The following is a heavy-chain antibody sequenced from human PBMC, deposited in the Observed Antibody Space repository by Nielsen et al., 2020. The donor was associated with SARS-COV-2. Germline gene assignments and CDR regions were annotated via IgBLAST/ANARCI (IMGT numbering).Heavy chain of an antibody. Sequence: GGSLRLSCAASGFTFSDYSMNWVRQAPGKGLEWLSYITARSDTIRYANSVRGRFTISRDNARNLLYLQMTGLRAEDTAVYYCARALREYSSSSVPRNYYYYYMDVWGKGTTVTVSS. CDR3: ARALREYSSSSVPRNYYYYYMDV. CDR2: ITARSDTI. J-gene: IGHJ6*03. D-gene: IGHD6-6*01. CDR1: GFTFSDYS. V-gene: IGHV3-48*04.